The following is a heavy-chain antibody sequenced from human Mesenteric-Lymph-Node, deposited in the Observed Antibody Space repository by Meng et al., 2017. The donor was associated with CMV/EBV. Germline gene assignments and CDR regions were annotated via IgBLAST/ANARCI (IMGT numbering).Heavy chain of an antibody. Sequence: GESLKISCVASGFTFSDYYMSWIRQTPGKGLEWVSYISSGGYPIFYADSVEGRFTISRDNAKNSLYLQMDSLRAEDSAVYYCARDRTQIASLTWGYWGQGTLVTVSS. D-gene: IGHD3-16*01. CDR1: GFTFSDYY. J-gene: IGHJ4*02. CDR2: ISSGGYPI. CDR3: ARDRTQIASLTWGY. V-gene: IGHV3-11*01.